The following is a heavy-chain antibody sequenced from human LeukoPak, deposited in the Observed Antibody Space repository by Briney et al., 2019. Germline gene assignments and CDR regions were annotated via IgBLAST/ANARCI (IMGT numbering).Heavy chain of an antibody. CDR3: ARDRSLLTYYYDSSGYYDAFDI. CDR2: ISYDGTNT. V-gene: IGHV3-30-3*01. D-gene: IGHD3-22*01. J-gene: IGHJ3*02. Sequence: GGSLRLSCAASGFTFSSYAVHWVRQATGSGLEWVTLISYDGTNTYYADSVKGRFTISRDNSKNTLYLQMNSLRTEDTAVYYCARDRSLLTYYYDSSGYYDAFDIWGQGTMVTVSS. CDR1: GFTFSSYA.